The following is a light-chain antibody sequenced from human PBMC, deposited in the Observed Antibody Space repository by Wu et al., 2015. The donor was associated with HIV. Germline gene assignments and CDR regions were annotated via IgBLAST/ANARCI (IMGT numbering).Light chain of an antibody. Sequence: CRPVKVYQQLRDLGSARNLARLPGSSSXWXHQGTGIPDRFSGSASGTDFTLTISRLEPEDFAVYYCQQYDRSPPFYSFGQGTKLEIK. CDR2: WX. CDR3: QQYDRSPPFYS. CDR1: KVYQQL. J-gene: IGKJ2*03. V-gene: IGKV3-20*01.